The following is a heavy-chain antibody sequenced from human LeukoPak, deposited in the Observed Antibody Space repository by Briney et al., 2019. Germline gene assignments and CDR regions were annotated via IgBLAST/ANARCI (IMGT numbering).Heavy chain of an antibody. CDR2: INWNGGRT. V-gene: IGHV3-20*04. CDR1: GFTSDDDG. Sequence: GSLRLSCAASGFTSDDDGMSWVRQAPGKGLEWVSGINWNGGRTGYVESVKGRFTISRDNAKNSLYLQMNSLRAEDTALYYCARDQGGTGSWYEGEGYWGQGTLVTVSS. CDR3: ARDQGGTGSWYEGEGY. D-gene: IGHD6-13*01. J-gene: IGHJ4*02.